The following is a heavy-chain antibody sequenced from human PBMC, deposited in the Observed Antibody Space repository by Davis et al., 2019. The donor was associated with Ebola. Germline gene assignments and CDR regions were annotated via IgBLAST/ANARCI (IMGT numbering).Heavy chain of an antibody. V-gene: IGHV3-73*01. CDR1: GFTFSGSA. Sequence: GESLKISCAASGFTFSGSAMHWARQASGKGLEWVGRIRSKANSYATAYAASVKGRFTISRDDSKNTAYLQMNSLKTEDTAVYYCARDLARAAEPYYYGMDVWGQGTTVTVSS. D-gene: IGHD6-13*01. CDR2: IRSKANSYAT. CDR3: ARDLARAAEPYYYGMDV. J-gene: IGHJ6*02.